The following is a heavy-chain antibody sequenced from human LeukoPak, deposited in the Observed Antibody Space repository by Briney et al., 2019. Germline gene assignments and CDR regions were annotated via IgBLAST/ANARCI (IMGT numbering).Heavy chain of an antibody. CDR2: INTDGSSP. Sequence: GGSLRLSCAASGFTFSAYWMHWVRQAPGKGLVWVSRINTDGSSPTYAASVKGRFTISRDNVKNSLYLQLTSLRAEDTAIYYCARAGTPGSADYWGQGTQVTVSS. CDR1: GFTFSAYW. D-gene: IGHD1-1*01. J-gene: IGHJ4*02. V-gene: IGHV3-74*01. CDR3: ARAGTPGSADY.